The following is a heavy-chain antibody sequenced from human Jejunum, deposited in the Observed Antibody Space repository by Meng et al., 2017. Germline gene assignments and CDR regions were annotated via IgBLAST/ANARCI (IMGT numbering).Heavy chain of an antibody. V-gene: IGHV3-30*18. J-gene: IGHJ5*02. CDR3: AKYGGGPYNGFTT. Sequence: QGQVVESGGGVVQPGGSRRRSCAASGFTFSSYYMHWVRQAPGKGLEWVAVILYDGSKTYYADAVKGRFTISRDNSKNTLYLQMNSLRGDDTAIYYCAKYGGGPYNGFTTWGRGTLVTVSS. D-gene: IGHD3-10*01. CDR1: GFTFSSYY. CDR2: ILYDGSKT.